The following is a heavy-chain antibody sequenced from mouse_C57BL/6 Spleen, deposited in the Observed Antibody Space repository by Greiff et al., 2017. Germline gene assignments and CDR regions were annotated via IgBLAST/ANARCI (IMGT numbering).Heavy chain of an antibody. J-gene: IGHJ4*01. Sequence: VKLVESGAELVRPGASVTLSCKASGYTFTDYEMHWVKQTPVHGLEWIGAIDPETGGTAYNQKFKGKAILTADKSSSTAYMELRSLTSEDSAVYYCTRERLGQGPYAMDYWGQGTSVTVSS. CDR2: IDPETGGT. CDR1: GYTFTDYE. D-gene: IGHD3-3*01. V-gene: IGHV1-15*01. CDR3: TRERLGQGPYAMDY.